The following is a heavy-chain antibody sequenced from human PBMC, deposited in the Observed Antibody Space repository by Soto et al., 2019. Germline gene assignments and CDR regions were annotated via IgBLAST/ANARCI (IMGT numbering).Heavy chain of an antibody. CDR2: INHSGST. Sequence: SETLSLTCAVYGGSFSGYYWSWIRQPPGKGLEWIGEINHSGSTNHNPSHKSRVTISVDTSKNQFSLKLSSVTAADTAVYYCARGGIRYFDWLLSGNWFDPWGQGTLVTVSS. CDR3: ARGGIRYFDWLLSGNWFDP. D-gene: IGHD3-9*01. V-gene: IGHV4-34*01. CDR1: GGSFSGYY. J-gene: IGHJ5*02.